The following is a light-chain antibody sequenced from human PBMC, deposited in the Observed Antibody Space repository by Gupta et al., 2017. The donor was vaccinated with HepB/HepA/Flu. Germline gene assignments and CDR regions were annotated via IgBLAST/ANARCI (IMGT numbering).Light chain of an antibody. CDR2: KVS. V-gene: IGKV2-30*01. CDR1: QSLVYRDGNTY. J-gene: IGKJ1*01. CDR3: MQGTHWPPT. Sequence: DVVRPQSPLSLLVTLGQPASISCRSSQSLVYRDGNTYLNWFQQRSGQSPRCLLYKVSNRDSGVPDRFSGRGSGTDFTLKISRVEAEDVGVYYCMQGTHWPPTFGQWTKVEIK.